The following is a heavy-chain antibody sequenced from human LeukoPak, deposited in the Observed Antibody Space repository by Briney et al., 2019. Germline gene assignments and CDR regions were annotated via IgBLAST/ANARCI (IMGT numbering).Heavy chain of an antibody. CDR2: FDPEDGET. J-gene: IGHJ6*02. CDR3: ATGLIAAAGTGRLLSSYYYYGMDV. V-gene: IGHV1-24*01. D-gene: IGHD6-13*01. CDR1: GYTLTDLS. Sequence: ASVKVSCKVSGYTLTDLSMHWVRQAPGNGLEWMGGFDPEDGETIYAQKFQGRVTLTEDTSTDTAYMELSSLRSEDTAVYYCATGLIAAAGTGRLLSSYYYYGMDVWGQGTTVTVSS.